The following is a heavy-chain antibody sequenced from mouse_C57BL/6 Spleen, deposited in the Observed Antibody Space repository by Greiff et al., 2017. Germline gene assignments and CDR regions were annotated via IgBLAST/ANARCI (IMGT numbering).Heavy chain of an antibody. CDR2: ISGGGGNT. J-gene: IGHJ2*01. D-gene: IGHD1-1*01. Sequence: EVQGVESGGGLVKPGGSLKLSCAASGFTFSSYTMSWVRQTPEKRLEWVATISGGGGNTYYPDSVKGRFTISRDNAKNTLYLQMSSLRSEDTALYSGARHYYGSSYGYFDYWGQGTTLTVSS. CDR1: GFTFSSYT. V-gene: IGHV5-9*01. CDR3: ARHYYGSSYGYFDY.